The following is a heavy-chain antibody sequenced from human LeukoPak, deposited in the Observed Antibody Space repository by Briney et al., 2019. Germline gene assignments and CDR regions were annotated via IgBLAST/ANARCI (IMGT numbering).Heavy chain of an antibody. CDR2: INHSGST. J-gene: IGHJ3*02. D-gene: IGHD3-3*01. V-gene: IGHV4-34*01. CDR1: GGSFSGYY. CDR3: AKASDNHDLPAFDI. Sequence: SETLSLTCAVYGGSFSGYYWSWIRQPPGKGLEWIGEINHSGSTNYNPSLKSRVTISVDTSKNQFSLKLSSVTAADTAAYYCAKASDNHDLPAFDIWGQGTMVTVSS.